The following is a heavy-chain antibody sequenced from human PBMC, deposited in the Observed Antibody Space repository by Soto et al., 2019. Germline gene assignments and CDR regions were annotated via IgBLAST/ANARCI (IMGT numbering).Heavy chain of an antibody. V-gene: IGHV4-30-2*01. Sequence: SETLSVTCAVSVGSISSGGFSWSWIRQPPGKDLEWIGYIYHRGSTYYKPSLKSRVNISEDRSKNQFSLKLSFVTAADTAVYYCARSGAYSSGGYFDYWGQGMLVTVSS. CDR2: IYHRGST. CDR1: VGSISSGGFS. D-gene: IGHD3-10*01. CDR3: ARSGAYSSGGYFDY. J-gene: IGHJ4*02.